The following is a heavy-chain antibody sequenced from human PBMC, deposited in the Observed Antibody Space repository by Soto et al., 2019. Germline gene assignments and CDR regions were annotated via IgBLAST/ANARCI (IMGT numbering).Heavy chain of an antibody. CDR2: IGTAGDT. CDR3: VRERDYSGSGSYYPGMGV. Sequence: EVQLVESGGGLAQPGGSLRLSCAASGFTFSSYDMHWVRQTPGKGLEWVSAIGTAGDTFYPGSVKGRFPIYRENAKNSLYLQMNSLRDEDTAVYYCVRERDYSGSGSYYPGMGVWGQGTTVTVSS. CDR1: GFTFSSYD. D-gene: IGHD3-10*01. J-gene: IGHJ6*02. V-gene: IGHV3-13*01.